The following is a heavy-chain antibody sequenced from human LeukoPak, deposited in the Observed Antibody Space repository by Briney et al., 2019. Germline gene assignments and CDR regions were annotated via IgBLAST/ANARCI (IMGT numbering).Heavy chain of an antibody. D-gene: IGHD1-26*01. CDR3: ARDAELF. Sequence: AGGSLRLSCAASGFTFSSYSMTWVRPAPGKGLVGSPSISSSSIYIYYADSVKGRFTISRDNAKNSLYLQMNSLRAEDTAVYYCARDAELFWGQGTLVTVSS. V-gene: IGHV3-21*01. CDR2: ISSSSIYI. CDR1: GFTFSSYS. J-gene: IGHJ4*02.